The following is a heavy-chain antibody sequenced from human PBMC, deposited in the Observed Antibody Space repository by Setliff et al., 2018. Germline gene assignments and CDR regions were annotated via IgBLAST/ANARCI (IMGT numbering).Heavy chain of an antibody. V-gene: IGHV4-38-2*02. CDR3: ARDLGHGGDSDY. CDR1: GFSVSSGYY. J-gene: IGHJ4*02. D-gene: IGHD2-21*02. CDR2: IYFTGNT. Sequence: SETLSLTCTVSGFSVSSGYYWGWVRQPPGKGLEWIGSIYFTGNTYYNPSLKSRVTVSVDTSRNQFSLTLNSVTAGDTAVYYCARDLGHGGDSDYWGQGILVTVSS.